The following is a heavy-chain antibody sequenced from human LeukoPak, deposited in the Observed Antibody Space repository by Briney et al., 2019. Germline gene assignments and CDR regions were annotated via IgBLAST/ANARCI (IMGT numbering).Heavy chain of an antibody. CDR2: ISGSGGST. CDR1: GFTFSSYA. D-gene: IGHD1-26*01. Sequence: GGSLRLSCAASGFTFSSYAMSWVRQAPGKGLEWVSAISGSGGSTYYADSVKGRFTISRDNSKNTLYLQLNSLRAEDTAVYYCARDREWEQVDYWGQGTLVTVSS. CDR3: ARDREWEQVDY. J-gene: IGHJ4*02. V-gene: IGHV3-23*01.